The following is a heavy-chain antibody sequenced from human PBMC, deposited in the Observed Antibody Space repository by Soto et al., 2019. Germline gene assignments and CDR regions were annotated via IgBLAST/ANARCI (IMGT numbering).Heavy chain of an antibody. V-gene: IGHV1-2*04. CDR2: INPNSGGT. D-gene: IGHD3-22*01. Sequence: AAVTVSRTDSGYTCNVYYMFWVRQAPGQGLEWMGWINPNSGGTNYAQKFQGWVTMTRDTSISTAYMELSRLRSDDTAVYYCARGSSGYSPGDDWVQETLVTVSS. CDR1: GYTCNVYY. CDR3: ARGSSGYSPGDD. J-gene: IGHJ4*02.